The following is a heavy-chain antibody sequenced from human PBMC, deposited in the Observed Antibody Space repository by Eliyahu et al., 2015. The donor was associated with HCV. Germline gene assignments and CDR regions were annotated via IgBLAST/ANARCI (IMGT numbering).Heavy chain of an antibody. CDR2: ISARGEKK. Sequence: EVQLLESGGGLIQPGESLRLSCVASGFIFSDYAMNWVRQAPGKGPEWVSAISARGEKKFYADSVKGRFTISRDNSEDTVYLQMTSLRVEDTAAYYCVKGDFSSPERNVFESWGQGTLVAVS. CDR3: VKGDFSSPERNVFES. D-gene: IGHD3-3*01. V-gene: IGHV3-23*01. J-gene: IGHJ4*02. CDR1: GFIFSDYA.